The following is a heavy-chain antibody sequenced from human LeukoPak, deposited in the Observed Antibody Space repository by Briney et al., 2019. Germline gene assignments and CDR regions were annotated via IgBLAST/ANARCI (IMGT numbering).Heavy chain of an antibody. V-gene: IGHV1-8*01. Sequence: ASVKVSCKASGYTFTSYDINWVRQATGQGGEWMGWMNPNSGNTGYAQKFQGRVTMTRNTSISTAYMELSSLRSEDTAVYYCARGQYYGSGSYYDYWGQGTLVTVSS. CDR1: GYTFTSYD. D-gene: IGHD3-10*01. J-gene: IGHJ4*02. CDR2: MNPNSGNT. CDR3: ARGQYYGSGSYYDY.